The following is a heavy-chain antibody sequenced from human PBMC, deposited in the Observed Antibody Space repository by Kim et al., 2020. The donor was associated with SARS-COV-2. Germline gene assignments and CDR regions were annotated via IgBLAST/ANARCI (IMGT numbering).Heavy chain of an antibody. J-gene: IGHJ4*02. CDR3: ARDDTGMATSDFDY. D-gene: IGHD2-2*01. V-gene: IGHV4-39*07. Sequence: NPSIQSRVALSVDTSKNQFSLKLSAVTAADTAVYYCARDDTGMATSDFDYWGQGTLVTVSS.